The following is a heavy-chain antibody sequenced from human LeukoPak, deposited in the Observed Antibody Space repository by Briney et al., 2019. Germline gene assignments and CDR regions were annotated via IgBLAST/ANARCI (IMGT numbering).Heavy chain of an antibody. CDR2: IIPIFGTA. J-gene: IGHJ3*02. CDR3: ARVMESYCSGGSCCEVYAFDI. V-gene: IGHV1-69*05. D-gene: IGHD2-15*01. CDR1: GGTFSSYA. Sequence: ASVKVSCKASGGTFSSYAISWVRQASGQGLEWMGGIIPIFGTANYAQKFQGRVTITTDESTSTAYMELSSLRSEDTAVYYCARVMESYCSGGSCCEVYAFDIWGQGTMVTVSS.